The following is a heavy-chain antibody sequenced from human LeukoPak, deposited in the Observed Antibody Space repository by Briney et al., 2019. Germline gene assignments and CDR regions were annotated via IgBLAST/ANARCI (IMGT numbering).Heavy chain of an antibody. CDR1: GFTFSIYS. D-gene: IGHD3-22*01. Sequence: PGGSLRLSCAASGFTFSIYSMNWVRQAPGKGLEWVSYISNSSRTIYYADSVKGRFTISRDNAKNSLYLQMNSLRDEDTAVCYCARGGSGYGDYYYFYGMDVWGQGTTVTVSS. J-gene: IGHJ6*02. V-gene: IGHV3-48*02. CDR2: ISNSSRTI. CDR3: ARGGSGYGDYYYFYGMDV.